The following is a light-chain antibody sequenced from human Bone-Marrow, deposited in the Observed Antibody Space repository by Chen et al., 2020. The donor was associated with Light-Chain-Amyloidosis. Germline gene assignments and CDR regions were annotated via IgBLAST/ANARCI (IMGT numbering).Light chain of an antibody. CDR3: QSADSSGTYEGI. CDR2: RDT. J-gene: IGLJ2*01. CDR1: DLPTKY. Sequence: SYELTQPPSVSVSPGQTARITCSGDDLPTKYAYWYQQKPGQAPVLVIHRDTERPSGISESFAGSSSGTTTSLTISGVRAEDEADYHCQSADSSGTYEGIFGGGTKLTVL. V-gene: IGLV3-25*03.